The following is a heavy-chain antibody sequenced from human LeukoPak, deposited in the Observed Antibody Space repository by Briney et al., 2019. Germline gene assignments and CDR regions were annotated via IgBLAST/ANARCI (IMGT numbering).Heavy chain of an antibody. V-gene: IGHV3-48*01. D-gene: IGHD2-15*01. CDR3: ASGLLSLSSWFDP. J-gene: IGHJ5*02. CDR2: ISSSSSTI. CDR1: GFTFSNYS. Sequence: TGGSLRLSCAASGFTFSNYSMTWVRQAPGKGLEWVSYISSSSSTIYYVDSVKGRFTISRDNAKNSLYLQMNSLRAEDTAVYYCASGLLSLSSWFDPWGQGTLVTVSS.